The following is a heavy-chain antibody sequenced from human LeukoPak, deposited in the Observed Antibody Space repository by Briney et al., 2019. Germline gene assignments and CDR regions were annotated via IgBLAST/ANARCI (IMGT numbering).Heavy chain of an antibody. J-gene: IGHJ4*02. V-gene: IGHV3-21*01. Sequence: PGGSLRLSCAASGFTFSSYSMNWVRQAPGKGLEWVSSISSSSSYIYYADSVKGRFTISRDNSKNTLSLQMNSLRADDTAVYYCAKEMTTGGQDYWGQGTLVTVSS. D-gene: IGHD4-11*01. CDR3: AKEMTTGGQDY. CDR2: ISSSSSYI. CDR1: GFTFSSYS.